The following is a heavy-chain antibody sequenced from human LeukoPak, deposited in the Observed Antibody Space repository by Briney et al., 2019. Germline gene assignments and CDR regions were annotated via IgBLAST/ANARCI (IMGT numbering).Heavy chain of an antibody. Sequence: SETLSLTCTVSGGSISSYYWSWIRQPAGKGLEWIGRIYTSGSTNYNPSLKSRVTMSVDTSKNQFSLKLSSVTAADTAVYYCAREGPTATTPIFDYRGQGTLVTVSS. V-gene: IGHV4-4*07. CDR3: AREGPTATTPIFDY. CDR1: GGSISSYY. J-gene: IGHJ4*02. CDR2: IYTSGST. D-gene: IGHD5-12*01.